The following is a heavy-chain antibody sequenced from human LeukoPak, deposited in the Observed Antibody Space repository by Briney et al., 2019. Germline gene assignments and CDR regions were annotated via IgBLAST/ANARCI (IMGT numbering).Heavy chain of an antibody. Sequence: GGSLRLSCAASGFTFSRHWMSWVRQAPGKGLEWVANIKEDGSEKDYVDSVKGRFTISRDSAKNSLYLQMNSLRAEDTAVYYCARGPSYCGGDCYYYFDYWGQGTLVTVSS. CDR2: IKEDGSEK. CDR3: ARGPSYCGGDCYYYFDY. J-gene: IGHJ4*02. V-gene: IGHV3-7*01. CDR1: GFTFSRHW. D-gene: IGHD2-21*01.